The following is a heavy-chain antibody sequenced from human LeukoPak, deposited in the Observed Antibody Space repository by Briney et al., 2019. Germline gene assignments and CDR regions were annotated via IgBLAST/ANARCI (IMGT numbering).Heavy chain of an antibody. CDR1: GYSISSGYY. J-gene: IGHJ4*02. CDR3: ARRPGSFTFDY. CDR2: IYHSGST. Sequence: PSETLSLTCTVSGYSISSGYYWGWIRQPPGKGLEWIGSIYHSGSTYYNPSLKSRVTISVDTSKNQFSLKLSSVTAADTAVYYCARRPGSFTFDYWGQGTLVTVSS. V-gene: IGHV4-38-2*02. D-gene: IGHD2-2*01.